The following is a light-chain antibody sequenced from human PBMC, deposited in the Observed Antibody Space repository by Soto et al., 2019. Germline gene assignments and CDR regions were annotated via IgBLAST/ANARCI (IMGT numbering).Light chain of an antibody. CDR2: KAS. J-gene: IGKJ1*01. V-gene: IGKV1-5*03. CDR3: QHYNSYSEA. CDR1: QTISSW. Sequence: IQVNQSPSTVSGSVGDRVTITCRARQTISSWLAWYQQKPGKAPKLLIYKASTLKSGVPSRFSGSVSGTEFTLTISSLEPDDFATYYCQHYNSYSEAFGQGTKVDIK.